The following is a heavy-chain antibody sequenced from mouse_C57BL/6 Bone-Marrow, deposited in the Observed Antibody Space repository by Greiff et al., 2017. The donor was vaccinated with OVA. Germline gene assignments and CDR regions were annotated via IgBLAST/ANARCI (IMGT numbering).Heavy chain of an antibody. CDR2: ISSGGDYI. J-gene: IGHJ1*03. D-gene: IGHD1-1*01. CDR1: GFTFSSYA. Sequence: EVNVVESGEGLVKPGGSLKLSCAASGFTFSSYAMSWVRQTPEKRLEWVAYISSGGDYIYYADTVKGRFTISRDNARNTLYLQMSSLKSEDTAMYYCTRERGYYGSSHWYFDVWGTGTTVTVSS. V-gene: IGHV5-9-1*02. CDR3: TRERGYYGSSHWYFDV.